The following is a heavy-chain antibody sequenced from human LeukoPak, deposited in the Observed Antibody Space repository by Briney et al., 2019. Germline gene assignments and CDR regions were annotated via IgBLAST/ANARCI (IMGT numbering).Heavy chain of an antibody. V-gene: IGHV1-18*01. D-gene: IGHD6-6*01. CDR2: ISAYNGNT. CDR3: ARDERDSSSSRVEFDY. CDR1: GYTFTSYG. J-gene: IGHJ4*02. Sequence: ASVKVSCKASGYTFTSYGISWVRQAPGQGLEWMGWISAYNGNTNYAQKLQGRVTMTTDTSTSTAYMELRSLRSDDTAVYYCARDERDSSSSRVEFDYWGQGTLVTVSS.